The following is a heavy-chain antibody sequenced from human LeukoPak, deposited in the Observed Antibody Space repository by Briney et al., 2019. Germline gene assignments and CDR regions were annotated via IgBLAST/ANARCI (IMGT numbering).Heavy chain of an antibody. D-gene: IGHD6-19*01. CDR3: ARASRWLAFDY. J-gene: IGHJ4*02. CDR1: GFTVSSNY. CDR2: IYDGDNT. Sequence: GGSLRLSCAASGFTVSSNYMTWVRQAPGKGLEWVSVIYDGDNTNYADSVKGRFTISRDNSKNTLYLQMNSLRAEDTAVYYCARASRWLAFDYWGQGTLVTVSS. V-gene: IGHV3-66*01.